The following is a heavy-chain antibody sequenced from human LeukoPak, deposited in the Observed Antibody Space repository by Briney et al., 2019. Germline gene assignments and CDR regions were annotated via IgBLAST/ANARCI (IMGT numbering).Heavy chain of an antibody. CDR3: ARRLRFLEDIDY. CDR1: GFTFSGYG. J-gene: IGHJ4*02. Sequence: PGGSLRLSCAASGFTFSGYGMRWVRQAPGKGLEWVAVISYDGSNKYYADSVKGRFTISRDNSKNTLYLQMNSLRAEDTAVYYCARRLRFLEDIDYWGQGTLVTVSS. V-gene: IGHV3-30*03. D-gene: IGHD3-3*01. CDR2: ISYDGSNK.